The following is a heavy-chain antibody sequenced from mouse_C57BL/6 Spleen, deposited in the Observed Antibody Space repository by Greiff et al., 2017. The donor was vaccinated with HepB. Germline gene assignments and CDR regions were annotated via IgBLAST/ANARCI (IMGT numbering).Heavy chain of an antibody. V-gene: IGHV1-82*01. CDR1: GNAFSSSW. D-gene: IGHD2-4*01. Sequence: QVQLQQSGPELVKPGASVKISCKASGNAFSSSWMNWVKQRPGKGLEWIGRIYPGDGDTNYNGKFKGKATLTADKSSSTAYMQLSSLTSEDSAVYFCARSPYDYDVGFAYWGQGTLVTVSA. J-gene: IGHJ3*01. CDR2: IYPGDGDT. CDR3: ARSPYDYDVGFAY.